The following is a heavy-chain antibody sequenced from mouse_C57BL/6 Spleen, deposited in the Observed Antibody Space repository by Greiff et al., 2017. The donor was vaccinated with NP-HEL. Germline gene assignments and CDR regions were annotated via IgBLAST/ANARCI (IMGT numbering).Heavy chain of an antibody. V-gene: IGHV8-12*01. D-gene: IGHD2-1*01. J-gene: IGHJ1*03. CDR2: IYWDDDK. CDR3: ARRSLYGKGYFDV. CDR1: GFSLSTSGMG. Sequence: QVTLKVCGPGILQSSQTLSLTCSFSGFSLSTSGMGVSWIRQPSGKGLEWLAHIYWDDDKRYNPSLKSRLTISKATSRNQVFLKITSVDTADTATYYCARRSLYGKGYFDVWGTGTTVTVAS.